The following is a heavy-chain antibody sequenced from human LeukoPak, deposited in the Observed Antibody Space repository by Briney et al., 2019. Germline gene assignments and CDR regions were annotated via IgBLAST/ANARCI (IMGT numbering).Heavy chain of an antibody. CDR3: ARSPYGSYSTPFDCFGP. CDR2: IYPGDSDT. J-gene: IGHJ5*02. V-gene: IGHV5-51*01. CDR1: GYSFATSW. Sequence: GESLKISCKGSGYSFATSWIAWVRQMPGKGLEWMGIIYPGDSDTRYSPSFQGQVTISADKSSSTAYLQWSSLKASDTAMYYCARSPYGSYSTPFDCFGPWGRGTLVTVSS. D-gene: IGHD4-11*01.